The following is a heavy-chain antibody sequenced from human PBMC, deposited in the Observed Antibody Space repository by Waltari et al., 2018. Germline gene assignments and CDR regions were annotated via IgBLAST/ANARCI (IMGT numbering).Heavy chain of an antibody. D-gene: IGHD3-10*01. CDR1: GYTFTGYY. J-gene: IGHJ6*02. CDR3: ARGGEKLTYYYGMDV. Sequence: QVQLVQSGAEVKKPGASVKVSCKASGYTFTGYYMHWVRQAPGQGLEWMGWTNPKSGGTNYAQKFQGRVTMTRDTSISTAYMELSRLRSDDTAVYYCARGGEKLTYYYGMDVWGQGTTVTVSS. V-gene: IGHV1-2*02. CDR2: TNPKSGGT.